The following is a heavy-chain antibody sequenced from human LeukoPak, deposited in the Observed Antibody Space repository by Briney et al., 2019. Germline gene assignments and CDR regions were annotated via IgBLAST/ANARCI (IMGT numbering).Heavy chain of an antibody. D-gene: IGHD4-4*01. CDR1: GGSISSGGYY. V-gene: IGHV4-31*03. J-gene: IGHJ4*02. CDR3: ASARGDGYSNYGRYLDY. Sequence: PSETLSLTCTVSGGSISSGGYYWSWIRQHAGKGLEWIGYIYYSGSTYYNPSLKSRVTISVDTSKNQFSLKLSSVTAADTAVYYCASARGDGYSNYGRYLDYWGQGTLVTVSS. CDR2: IYYSGST.